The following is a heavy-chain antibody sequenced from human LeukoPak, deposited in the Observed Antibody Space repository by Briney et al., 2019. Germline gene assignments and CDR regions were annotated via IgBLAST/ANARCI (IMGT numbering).Heavy chain of an antibody. J-gene: IGHJ4*02. V-gene: IGHV1-69*04. CDR3: ARDPAATAGVAAAGSYYFDY. CDR2: IIPILDIA. CDR1: GGTFSSYA. Sequence: GASVKVSCQASGGTFSSYAISWVRQAPGQGLEWMERIIPILDIANYAQKFQGRVTITADKSTSTAYMELSSLRSEDTAVYYCARDPAATAGVAAAGSYYFDYWGQGTLVTVSS. D-gene: IGHD6-13*01.